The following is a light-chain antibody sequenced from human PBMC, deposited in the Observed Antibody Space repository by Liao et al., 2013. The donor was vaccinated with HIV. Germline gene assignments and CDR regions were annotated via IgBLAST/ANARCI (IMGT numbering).Light chain of an antibody. CDR3: QAWDSSTQV. Sequence: SYELTQPPSVSVSPGQTASITCSGDKLGDKYACWYQQKPGQAPVLVIYYDSDRPSGIPERFSGSNSGNTATLTITGTQAMDEADYYCQAWDSSTQVFGGGTKLTVL. CDR1: KLGDKY. J-gene: IGLJ2*01. CDR2: YDS. V-gene: IGLV3-1*01.